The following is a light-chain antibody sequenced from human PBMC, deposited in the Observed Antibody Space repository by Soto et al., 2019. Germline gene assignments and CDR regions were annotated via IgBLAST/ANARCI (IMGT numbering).Light chain of an antibody. V-gene: IGKV1-5*01. CDR3: QQYNSYSTWT. Sequence: DIQMTQSPSTLSASVGDGVSITCRASQSISSWLAWYQQKPGKAPKLLIYDASSLESGVPSRFSGSGSGTEFTLTISSLQPDDFATYYCQQYNSYSTWTFGQGTKVAIK. CDR2: DAS. CDR1: QSISSW. J-gene: IGKJ1*01.